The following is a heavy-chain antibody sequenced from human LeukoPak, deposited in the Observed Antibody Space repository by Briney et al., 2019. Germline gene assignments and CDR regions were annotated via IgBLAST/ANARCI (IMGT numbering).Heavy chain of an antibody. V-gene: IGHV3-11*04. D-gene: IGHD3-22*01. CDR1: GYTYSHHY. J-gene: IGHJ5*02. Sequence: SQTLSCAPSGYTYSHHYFSWIRHAPGKGLEGVAYITKNGITIYCADSVEGRLNIHRHNAKNTLYLQMNSQRAEHTAVHYFGRESRTANQDSSAYSASWGEGVLVTVSS. CDR3: GRESRTANQDSSAYSAS. CDR2: ITKNGITI.